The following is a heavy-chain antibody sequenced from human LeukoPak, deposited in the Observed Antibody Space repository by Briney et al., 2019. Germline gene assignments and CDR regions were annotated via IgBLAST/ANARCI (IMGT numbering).Heavy chain of an antibody. CDR3: ARDGDGYNYGDAFDI. CDR2: IYYSGST. Sequence: PSETLSLTCTVSGGSISSYYWSWIRQPPGKGLEWIGYIYYSGSTNYNPSLKSRVTISVDTSKNQFSLKLSSVTAADTAVYYCARDGDGYNYGDAFDIWGQGTMVTVSS. CDR1: GGSISSYY. V-gene: IGHV4-59*01. D-gene: IGHD5-24*01. J-gene: IGHJ3*02.